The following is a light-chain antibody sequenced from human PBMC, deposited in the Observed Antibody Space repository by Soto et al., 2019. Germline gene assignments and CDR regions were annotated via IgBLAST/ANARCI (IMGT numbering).Light chain of an antibody. CDR1: QSVSSN. CDR2: AAS. CDR3: QQYNKWSWT. V-gene: IGKV3-15*01. J-gene: IGKJ1*01. Sequence: EIVMTQSPATLSVSPGERATLSCRASQSVSSNLAWFQQRPGQAPRLLIYAASTRATGIPVRFSGSGSGTEFTLTISSLQSEDFGVYYCQQYNKWSWTFGQGTKVEIK.